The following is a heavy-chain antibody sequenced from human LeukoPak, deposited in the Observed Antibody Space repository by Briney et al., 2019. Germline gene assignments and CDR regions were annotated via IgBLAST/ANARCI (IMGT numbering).Heavy chain of an antibody. J-gene: IGHJ6*02. CDR3: ARHVAGYSSSWYVGNYYYYCGMDV. CDR1: GGSISSSSYY. CDR2: IYYSGST. Sequence: SSETLPLTCTVSGGSISSSSYYWGWIRQPPGKGLEWIGSIYYSGSTYYNPSLKSRVTISVDTSKNQFSLKLSSVTAADTAVYYCARHVAGYSSSWYVGNYYYYCGMDVWGQGTTVTVSS. D-gene: IGHD6-13*01. V-gene: IGHV4-39*01.